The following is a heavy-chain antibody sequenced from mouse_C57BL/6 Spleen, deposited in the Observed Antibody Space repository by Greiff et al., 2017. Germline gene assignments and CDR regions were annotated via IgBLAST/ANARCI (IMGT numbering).Heavy chain of an antibody. CDR2: IYPGDGDT. V-gene: IGHV1-82*01. D-gene: IGHD1-1*01. J-gene: IGHJ2*01. Sequence: VQLQQSGPELVKPGASVKISCKASGYAFSSSWMNWVKQRPGKGLEWIGRIYPGDGDTNYNGKFKGKATLTADKSSSTAYMQLSSLTSEDSAVYFCAKDYGSSYVGYFDYWGQGTTLTVSS. CDR1: GYAFSSSW. CDR3: AKDYGSSYVGYFDY.